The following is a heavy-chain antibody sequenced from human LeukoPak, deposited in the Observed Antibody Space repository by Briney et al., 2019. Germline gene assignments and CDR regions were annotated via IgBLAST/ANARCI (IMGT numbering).Heavy chain of an antibody. CDR2: INPTRGAP. CDR3: ARVLVFRRVILDAFDI. Sequence: ASVNVSCKPSGYIFSDDFIHWVRQAPGQGLEWLGSINPTRGAPKSAPTLQGRFTMTRDTSITTASMELSGLTSDDTARYYCARVLVFRRVILDAFDIWGQGTMVTVSS. J-gene: IGHJ3*02. D-gene: IGHD3-10*01. CDR1: GYIFSDDF. V-gene: IGHV1-2*02.